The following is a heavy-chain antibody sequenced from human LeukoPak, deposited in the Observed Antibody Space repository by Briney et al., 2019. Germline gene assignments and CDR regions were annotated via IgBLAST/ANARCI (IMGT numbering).Heavy chain of an antibody. CDR1: GGSISSYY. D-gene: IGHD2-2*01. J-gene: IGHJ3*02. Sequence: KSSETLSLTCTVSGGSISSYYWSWIRQPPGKGLEWIGYIYYSGSTNYNPSLKSRVTISVDTSKNQFSPKLSSVTAADTAVYYCATYCSSTSCYSGAFDIWGQGTMVTVSS. CDR3: ATYCSSTSCYSGAFDI. CDR2: IYYSGST. V-gene: IGHV4-59*01.